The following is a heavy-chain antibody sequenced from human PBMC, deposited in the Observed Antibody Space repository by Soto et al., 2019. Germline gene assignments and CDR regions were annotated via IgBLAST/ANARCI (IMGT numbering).Heavy chain of an antibody. CDR3: ARGDDFDYYYGVDV. V-gene: IGHV1-69*06. CDR1: GGSFSNHA. Sequence: QVQLVQSGAEVKKPGSSVKVSCKASGGSFSNHAISWVRQAPGQGLEWMGGIIPMFGTANYAQRFQGRVTTTADKYTNTAYMELTSLTSEDTAVYYCARGDDFDYYYGVDVW. CDR2: IIPMFGTA. D-gene: IGHD3-16*01. J-gene: IGHJ6*01.